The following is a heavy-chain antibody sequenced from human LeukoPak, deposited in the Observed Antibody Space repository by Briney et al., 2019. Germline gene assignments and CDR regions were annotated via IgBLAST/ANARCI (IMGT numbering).Heavy chain of an antibody. CDR1: GCSISSVDY. D-gene: IGHD3-3*01. J-gene: IGHJ4*02. CDR2: INHGGST. V-gene: IGHV4-38-2*02. CDR3: ARVGHNWRFKENFDF. Sequence: SETLSLTCTVSGCSISSVDYWGWIRRPPGKGLEWIGSINHGGSTDYNPSLKSRVIMSIDTSKNHFSLKLTSVTAEDTAVYYCARVGHNWRFKENFDFWGQGTLVTVSS.